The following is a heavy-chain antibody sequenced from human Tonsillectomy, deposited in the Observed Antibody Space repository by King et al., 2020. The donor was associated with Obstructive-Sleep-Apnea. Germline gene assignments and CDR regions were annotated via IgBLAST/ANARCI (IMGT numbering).Heavy chain of an antibody. CDR3: ARGCLVAASFDY. D-gene: IGHD2-15*01. CDR1: GYTFTSYY. Sequence: VQLVESGAEVKEPGASVKVSCKASGYTFTSYYMHWVRQAPGQGLEWMGMSNPNGGSTRCAQNFQGRVTMTRDTSTGTVYMELSSLRSEDTAWYYCARGCLVAASFDYWGQGTLVTVSS. V-gene: IGHV1-46*01. CDR2: SNPNGGST. J-gene: IGHJ4*02.